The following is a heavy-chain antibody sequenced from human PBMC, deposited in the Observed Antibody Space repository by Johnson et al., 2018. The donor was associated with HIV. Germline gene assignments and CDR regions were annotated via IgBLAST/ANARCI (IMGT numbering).Heavy chain of an antibody. CDR1: GFIFDNYG. CDR2: ISGGGTT. CDR3: AKAPNWNYGDAFDV. D-gene: IGHD1-7*01. J-gene: IGHJ3*01. Sequence: VQLVESGGGLVRPWGSRRLSCAASGFIFDNYGMSWVRQAPGKGLEWVSTISGGGTTYYSDPAKGRFPISRDSSKDTLYRQMNSLRADDTAVYYCAKAPNWNYGDAFDVWGQGTMLTVSS. V-gene: IGHV3-23*04.